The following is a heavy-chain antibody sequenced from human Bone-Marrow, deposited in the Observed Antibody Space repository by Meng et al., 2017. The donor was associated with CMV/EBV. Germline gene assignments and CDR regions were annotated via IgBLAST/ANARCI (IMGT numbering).Heavy chain of an antibody. J-gene: IGHJ6*02. D-gene: IGHD2-2*01. Sequence: SLKISCAASGFTFDDYAMHWVRQAPGKGLEWVSGISWNSGSIGYADSVKGRFTISRDNAKNSLYLQMNSLRAEDTALYYCAKEDAGRRISSTSYYYYYYGMDVWSQATTVTVSS. CDR3: AKEDAGRRISSTSYYYYYYGMDV. CDR1: GFTFDDYA. CDR2: ISWNSGSI. V-gene: IGHV3-9*01.